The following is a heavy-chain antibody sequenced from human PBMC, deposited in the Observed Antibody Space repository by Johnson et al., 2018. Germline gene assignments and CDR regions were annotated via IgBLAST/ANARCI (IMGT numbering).Heavy chain of an antibody. CDR3: ARDGQAFDI. V-gene: IGHV1-69*12. J-gene: IGHJ3*02. CDR1: GGTFSTYA. CDR2: IIPIFGTA. Sequence: QVQLVQSGAEVKKPGSSVKISCKATGGTFSTYAISWVRQAPGQGLEWMGGIIPIFGTANYAQKFQGRVTITADESSTTAYMELSGLTSEETAIYYCARDGQAFDIWGQGTMVTVSA.